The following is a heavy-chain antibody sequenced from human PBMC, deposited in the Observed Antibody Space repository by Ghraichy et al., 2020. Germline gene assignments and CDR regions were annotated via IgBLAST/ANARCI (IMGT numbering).Heavy chain of an antibody. D-gene: IGHD5-18*01. CDR2: INPNSGGT. Sequence: ASVKVSCKASGYTFTGYYMHWVRQAPGQGLEWMGWINPNSGGTNYAQKFQGRVTMTRDTSISTAYMELSRLRSDDTAVYYCARVGRGFWGYSYGLDAFDIWGQGTMVTVSS. J-gene: IGHJ3*02. CDR3: ARVGRGFWGYSYGLDAFDI. CDR1: GYTFTGYY. V-gene: IGHV1-2*02.